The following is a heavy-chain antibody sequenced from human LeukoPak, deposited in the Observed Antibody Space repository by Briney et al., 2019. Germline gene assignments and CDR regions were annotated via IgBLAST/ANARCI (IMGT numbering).Heavy chain of an antibody. Sequence: SGGSLRLSCAASGFNFNSYGMHWVRQAPGKGLEWVAVVSYDGSSKYYADSVKGRFTISRDNSKNTLHLQMSSLRVEDTAVYYCAKVRSDDYGGDFDHWGQGTLATVSS. CDR2: VSYDGSSK. D-gene: IGHD4-23*01. CDR3: AKVRSDDYGGDFDH. J-gene: IGHJ4*02. V-gene: IGHV3-30*18. CDR1: GFNFNSYG.